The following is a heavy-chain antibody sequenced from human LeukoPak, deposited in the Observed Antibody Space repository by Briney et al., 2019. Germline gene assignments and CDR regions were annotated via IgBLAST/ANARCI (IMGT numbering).Heavy chain of an antibody. D-gene: IGHD4-17*01. V-gene: IGHV4-59*08. J-gene: IGHJ4*02. Sequence: SETLSLTCTVSGGSITSYYWAWLRQPPGKGLEWIGYLYYSGYSKYNPSLTSRVSMSVDTSKNQFSLKLTSVTAADTAVYYCARHNIASDGARLFDFWGRGTLVTVSS. CDR2: LYYSGYS. CDR3: ARHNIASDGARLFDF. CDR1: GGSITSYY.